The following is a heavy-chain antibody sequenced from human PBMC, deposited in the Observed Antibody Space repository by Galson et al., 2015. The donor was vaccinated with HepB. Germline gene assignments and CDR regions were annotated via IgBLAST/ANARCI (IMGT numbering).Heavy chain of an antibody. Sequence: ETLSLTCAVSGVTISGGQYYWGWIRQSPIKGLEWIGSIYFGGRTYFSPSFQSRVAMSVDTSKNRFSLTLRSVTAADTAVYYCARPLVLNGRLCPGVGPFHIWGHGARVTVSA. D-gene: IGHD2-21*01. V-gene: IGHV4-39*01. J-gene: IGHJ3*02. CDR2: IYFGGRT. CDR1: GVTISGGQYY. CDR3: ARPLVLNGRLCPGVGPFHI.